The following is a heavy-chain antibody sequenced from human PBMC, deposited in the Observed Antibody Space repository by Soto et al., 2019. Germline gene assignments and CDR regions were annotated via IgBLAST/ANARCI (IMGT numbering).Heavy chain of an antibody. CDR3: VKGALRYYYDSSGYPVRSHFDY. Sequence: GGSLRLSCAASGFTFSSYAMSWVRQAPGKGLEWVSAISGSGGSTYYADTVKGRFTISRDNSKNTLYLQMNSLRAEDTAVFFCVKGALRYYYDSSGYPVRSHFDYWGQGT. J-gene: IGHJ4*02. D-gene: IGHD3-22*01. V-gene: IGHV3-23*01. CDR2: ISGSGGST. CDR1: GFTFSSYA.